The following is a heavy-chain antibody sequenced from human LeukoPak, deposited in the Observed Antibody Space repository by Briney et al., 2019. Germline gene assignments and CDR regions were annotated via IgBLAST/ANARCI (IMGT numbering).Heavy chain of an antibody. CDR3: ARDPSYYDSSGYSLPLDL. CDR1: GGSFSAYY. V-gene: IGHV4-34*01. J-gene: IGHJ5*02. Sequence: SETLSLTCAVYGGSFSAYYWSWIRQPPGKGLEWIGEINHSGSTNYNPSLKSRVTISVDTSKNQFSLKVGSVTAADTAVYYCARDPSYYDSSGYSLPLDLWGQGTLVTVSS. D-gene: IGHD3-22*01. CDR2: INHSGST.